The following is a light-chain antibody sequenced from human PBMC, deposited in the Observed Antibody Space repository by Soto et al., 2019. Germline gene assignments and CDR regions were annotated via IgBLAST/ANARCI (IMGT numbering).Light chain of an antibody. CDR1: NSDVGAYRY. Sequence: QSALTQPSSVSGSPGQAITISCSGSNSDVGAYRYVSWYQQHPVKAPKLMIYEVSNRPSGVSERFSGSKSGNTASLNIFGLQAEDEADYYCSSYTITSTYVLGTGTKVTVL. CDR3: SSYTITSTYV. V-gene: IGLV2-14*01. CDR2: EVS. J-gene: IGLJ1*01.